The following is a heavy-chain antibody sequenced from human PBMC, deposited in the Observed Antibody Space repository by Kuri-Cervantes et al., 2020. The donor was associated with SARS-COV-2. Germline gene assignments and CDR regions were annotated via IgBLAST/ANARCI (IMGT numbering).Heavy chain of an antibody. Sequence: GGSLRLSCVASGFTFSSYWMHWVRQAPGKGLVWVSRINSDGSSTSYADSVKGRFTISRDNAKNSMYLQMNSLRAEDTAVYYCAREGREGGGMDVWGQGTTVTVSS. CDR2: INSDGSST. CDR1: GFTFSSYW. V-gene: IGHV3-74*01. J-gene: IGHJ6*02. CDR3: AREGREGGGMDV. D-gene: IGHD3-16*01.